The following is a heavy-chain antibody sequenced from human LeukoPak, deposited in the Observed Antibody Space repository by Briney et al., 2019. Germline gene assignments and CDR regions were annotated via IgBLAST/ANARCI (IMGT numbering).Heavy chain of an antibody. V-gene: IGHV3-7*03. Sequence: PGGSLRLSCAASGFSFSTIYMSWVRQTPGQGLEWVANINVDGTAEYYVDSVKGRFTISRDNANNSLYLQMNSLRAEDTAVCYCARDPYRFAFDIWGQGTVVLVSS. CDR1: GFSFSTIY. J-gene: IGHJ3*02. CDR2: INVDGTAE. D-gene: IGHD1-26*01. CDR3: ARDPYRFAFDI.